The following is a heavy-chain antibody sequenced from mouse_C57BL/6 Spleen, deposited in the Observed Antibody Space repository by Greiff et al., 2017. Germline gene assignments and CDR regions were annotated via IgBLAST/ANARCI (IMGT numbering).Heavy chain of an antibody. J-gene: IGHJ4*01. CDR3: ARFYYGSSYDAMDY. V-gene: IGHV1-81*01. CDR2: IYPRSGNT. Sequence: VQRVESGAELARPGASVKLSCKASGYTFTSYVITWVKQRTGQGLEWIGEIYPRSGNTYYNEKFKGKATLTADKSSSTAYMELRSLTSEDSAVYFCARFYYGSSYDAMDYWGQGTSVTVS. CDR1: GYTFTSYV. D-gene: IGHD1-1*01.